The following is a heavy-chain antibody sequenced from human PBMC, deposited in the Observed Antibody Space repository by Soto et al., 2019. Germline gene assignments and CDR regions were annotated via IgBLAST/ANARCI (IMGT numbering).Heavy chain of an antibody. CDR1: GGSVTSDEDY. V-gene: IGHV4-30-4*02. CDR3: ARIHWSQSGRDY. Sequence: SDTLSLTCTVSGGSVTSDEDYWSWIRQSPGKGLEWIGYVSDRGTAYSIPSLNGRLTLSMDSSQTQFYLKLTSVTAADSAVYYCARIHWSQSGRDYWGRGILVTVS. D-gene: IGHD6-25*01. J-gene: IGHJ4*02. CDR2: VSDRGTA.